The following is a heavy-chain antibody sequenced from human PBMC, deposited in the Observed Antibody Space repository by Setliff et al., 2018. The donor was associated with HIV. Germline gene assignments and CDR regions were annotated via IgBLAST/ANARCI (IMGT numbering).Heavy chain of an antibody. CDR1: GFTFDDFG. D-gene: IGHD3-10*01. V-gene: IGHV3-20*04. Sequence: RLGGSLRLSCAASGFTFDDFGMSWVRQGPGKGLEWVSSINWNGGSTGYADSVKGRFTISRDNAKNSLYLQMNSLRAEDTALYYCARDIPFGDLLMLQAYMDVWGKGTTVTVSS. CDR3: ARDIPFGDLLMLQAYMDV. CDR2: INWNGGST. J-gene: IGHJ6*04.